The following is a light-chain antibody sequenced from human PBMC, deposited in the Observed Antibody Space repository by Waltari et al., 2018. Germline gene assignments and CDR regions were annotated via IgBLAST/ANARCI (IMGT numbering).Light chain of an antibody. CDR1: QSISSY. V-gene: IGKV1-39*01. J-gene: IGKJ4*01. CDR2: AAS. Sequence: DIQMTQSPSSLSASVGDRVTITCRASQSISSYLNWYQQKPGKAPKLLIYAASSLQIGVPSRFSGSGSGTDFTLTISSLQPEDFATYYCQQSYSTLGLTFGGGTRVEIK. CDR3: QQSYSTLGLT.